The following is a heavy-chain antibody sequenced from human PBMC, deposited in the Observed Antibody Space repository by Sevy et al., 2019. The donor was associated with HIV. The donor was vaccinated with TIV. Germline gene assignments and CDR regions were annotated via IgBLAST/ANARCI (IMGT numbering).Heavy chain of an antibody. D-gene: IGHD3-10*01. Sequence: ASVKVSCKASGYTFISYGISWVRQAPGQGLEWMGWISGDNGDTISAQNLQGRVTMSTDTSTSTAYMELRSLRSDDTAEYYCARDSRPTVQRIIITPYYYGMDLWGQGTTVTVSS. CDR3: ARDSRPTVQRIIITPYYYGMDL. CDR1: GYTFISYG. V-gene: IGHV1-18*01. CDR2: ISGDNGDT. J-gene: IGHJ6*02.